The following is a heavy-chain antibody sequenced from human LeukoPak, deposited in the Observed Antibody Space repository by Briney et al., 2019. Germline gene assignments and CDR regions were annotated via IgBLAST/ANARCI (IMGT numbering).Heavy chain of an antibody. V-gene: IGHV3-48*03. J-gene: IGHJ4*02. CDR3: ARVITMVRGVIPELVFDY. CDR1: GFTFSSYE. Sequence: PGGSLRLSCAASGFTFSSYEMNWVRQAPGKGLERVSYISSSGSTIYYADSVKGRFTISRDNAKNSLYLQMNSLRAEDTAVYYCARVITMVRGVIPELVFDYWGQGTLVTVSS. D-gene: IGHD3-10*01. CDR2: ISSSGSTI.